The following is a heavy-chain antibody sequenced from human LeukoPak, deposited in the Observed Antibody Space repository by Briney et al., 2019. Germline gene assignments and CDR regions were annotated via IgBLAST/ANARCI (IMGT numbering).Heavy chain of an antibody. CDR1: GGPFSSYY. Sequence: SETLSLTCTVSGGPFSSYYWSWIRQPPGKGLEWIGYIYYSGSTNYNPSLKSRVTISVDTSKNQFSLKLSSVTAADTAVYYCARDDSSGYYAHWGQGTLVTVSS. J-gene: IGHJ4*02. V-gene: IGHV4-59*01. D-gene: IGHD3-22*01. CDR3: ARDDSSGYYAH. CDR2: IYYSGST.